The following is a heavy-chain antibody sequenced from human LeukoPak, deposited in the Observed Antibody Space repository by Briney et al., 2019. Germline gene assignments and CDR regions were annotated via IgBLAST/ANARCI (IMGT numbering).Heavy chain of an antibody. CDR2: IRSSSSTI. D-gene: IGHD4-17*01. CDR3: ARAYGDYRHTDY. V-gene: IGHV3-48*01. Sequence: PGGSLRLSCAASGFAFSSYSMNWVRQAPGKGLEWVSYIRSSSSTIYYADSVKGRFTISRDNAKNSLYLQMNSLRAEDTAVYYCARAYGDYRHTDYWGQGTLVTVSS. CDR1: GFAFSSYS. J-gene: IGHJ4*02.